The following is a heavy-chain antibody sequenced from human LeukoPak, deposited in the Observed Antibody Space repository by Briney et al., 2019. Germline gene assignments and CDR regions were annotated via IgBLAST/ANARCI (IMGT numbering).Heavy chain of an antibody. CDR2: IGSSGSTI. CDR1: GFTFSDYY. V-gene: IGHV3-11*01. CDR3: ARVAAAADAFDI. D-gene: IGHD6-13*01. J-gene: IGHJ3*02. Sequence: GGSLRLSCAASGFTFSDYYMSWILQAPGKGLEWVSYIGSSGSTIYYADSVKGRFTISRDNAKNSLYLQMNSLRAEDTAVYYCARVAAAADAFDIWGQGTMVTVSS.